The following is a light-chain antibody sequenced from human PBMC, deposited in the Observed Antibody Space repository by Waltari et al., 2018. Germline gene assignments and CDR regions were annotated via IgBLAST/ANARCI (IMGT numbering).Light chain of an antibody. CDR3: QHYVRLPAT. CDR2: GSS. Sequence: EIVFTQSPGSLSSSPAERVPLSGRASQSVSRALAWYQQKPGQAPRLLTFGSSNRATGIPDRFSGSGSETDFSLTISRLEPEDFAVYYCQHYVRLPATFGRGTKVEIK. CDR1: QSVSRA. V-gene: IGKV3-20*01. J-gene: IGKJ1*01.